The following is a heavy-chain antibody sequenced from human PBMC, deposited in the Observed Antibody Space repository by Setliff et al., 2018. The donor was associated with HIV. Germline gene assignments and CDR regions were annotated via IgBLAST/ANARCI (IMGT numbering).Heavy chain of an antibody. D-gene: IGHD3-22*01. V-gene: IGHV1-2*07. CDR3: ARGGGYYDTSGYYYAGAACDY. Sequence: ASVKVSCKASGYTFLAYYIHWMRQAPGQGLEWMGWINPILRVETYARRFQDRVKITADKSTNTAFMELTSLTSDDTAIYYCARGGGYYDTSGYYYAGAACDYWGQGTLVTVSS. J-gene: IGHJ4*02. CDR1: GYTFLAYY. CDR2: INPILRVE.